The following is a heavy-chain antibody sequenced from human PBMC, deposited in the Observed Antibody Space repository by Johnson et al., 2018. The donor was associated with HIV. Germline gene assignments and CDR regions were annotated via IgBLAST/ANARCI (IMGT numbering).Heavy chain of an antibody. V-gene: IGHV3-7*01. J-gene: IGHJ3*02. CDR3: ARGNLYYSTDAFDI. CDR2: IKQDGSEK. Sequence: VQLVESGGGLVQPGGSLRLSCAASGFTFSSYWMTWVRKAPGKGLEWVANIKQDGSEKNYLESVKGRFTISRDNAKNALFLHMNSLRVEDTAVYYCARGNLYYSTDAFDIWGQGTMVTVSS. D-gene: IGHD3-10*01. CDR1: GFTFSSYW.